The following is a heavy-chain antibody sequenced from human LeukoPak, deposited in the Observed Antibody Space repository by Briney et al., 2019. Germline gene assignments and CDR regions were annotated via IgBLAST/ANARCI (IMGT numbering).Heavy chain of an antibody. CDR3: ARGYNYDFWSGYYSPTPFDY. CDR1: GGSFSGYY. J-gene: IGHJ4*02. CDR2: INHSGST. D-gene: IGHD3-3*01. V-gene: IGHV4-34*01. Sequence: SETLSLTCAVYGGSFSGYYWSWIRQPPGKGLEWIGEINHSGSTNYNPSLKSRVTISVDTSKNQFSLKLSSVTAADTAVYYCARGYNYDFWSGYYSPTPFDYWGQGTLATVSS.